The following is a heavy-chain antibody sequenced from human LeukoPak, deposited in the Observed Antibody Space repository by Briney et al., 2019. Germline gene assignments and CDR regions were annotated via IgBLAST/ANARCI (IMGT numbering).Heavy chain of an antibody. CDR2: IFYSGVT. D-gene: IGHD6-13*01. Sequence: KPSETLSPTCSVSGDSVTRYYWSWIRQPPGKGLEWIAFIFYSGVTYYNPSLKSRVTISVDTSKNQFSLKLSSVTAADTAVYYCARQQLVAWEYYFDYWGQGTLVTVSS. CDR3: ARQQLVAWEYYFDY. CDR1: GDSVTRYY. V-gene: IGHV4-59*02. J-gene: IGHJ4*02.